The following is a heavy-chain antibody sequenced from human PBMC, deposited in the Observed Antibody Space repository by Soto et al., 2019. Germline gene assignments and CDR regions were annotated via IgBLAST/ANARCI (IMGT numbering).Heavy chain of an antibody. CDR3: AGRNSLASVSLNFRELSNYKWIDP. CDR2: IYYIGST. D-gene: IGHD3-16*02. CDR1: GDSITNSNYY. V-gene: IGHV4-39*01. Sequence: QLQLQESGPGLVKPSETLSLTCTVSGDSITNSNYYWGWFRQPPGKGLEWIASIYYIGSTYYNPSLKSRFTISVDTSNNHFSLNLNSVTASDTAVYYCAGRNSLASVSLNFRELSNYKWIDPWGPGTLVTVSS. J-gene: IGHJ5*02.